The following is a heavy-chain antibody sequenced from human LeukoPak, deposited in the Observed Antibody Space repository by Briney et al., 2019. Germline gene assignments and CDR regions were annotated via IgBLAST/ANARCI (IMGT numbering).Heavy chain of an antibody. CDR3: ARDDVAAAGTGSFDY. D-gene: IGHD6-13*01. CDR1: GFTFSSYA. V-gene: IGHV3-30*04. CDR2: ISYDGSNK. J-gene: IGHJ4*02. Sequence: PGRSLRLSCAASGFTFSSYAMHWVRQAPGKGLEWVAVISYDGSNKYYADSVKGRFTISRDNSKNTVYLQMNSLRAEDTAVYYCARDDVAAAGTGSFDYWGQGTLVTVSS.